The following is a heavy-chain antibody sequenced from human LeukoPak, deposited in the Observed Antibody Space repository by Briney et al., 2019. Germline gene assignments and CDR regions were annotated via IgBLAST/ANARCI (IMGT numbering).Heavy chain of an antibody. V-gene: IGHV3-23*01. CDR3: AKAVAGLFDY. D-gene: IGHD6-19*01. CDR1: GFTFSTYA. J-gene: IGHJ4*02. Sequence: GGSLRLSCAASGFTFSTYAMSWVRQAPGKGLEWVSTISGGFDNTYYADSVKGRFTISRDNSKNTLYLQMNSVRAEDTAVYYCAKAVAGLFDYWGQGTLVTVSS. CDR2: ISGGFDNT.